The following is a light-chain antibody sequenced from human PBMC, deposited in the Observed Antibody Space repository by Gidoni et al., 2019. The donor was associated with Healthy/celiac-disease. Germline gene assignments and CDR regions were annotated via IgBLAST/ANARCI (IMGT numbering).Light chain of an antibody. CDR3: QQYDNLPTWT. V-gene: IGKV1-33*01. CDR1: QDISNY. CDR2: DAS. Sequence: DIQMTQSPSSLSASVGDRVTITCQASQDISNYLNWYLQKPGKAPKLLIYDASNLETGVPSRFSGSGSGTDFTFTISSLQPEDIATYYCQQYDNLPTWTFGQGTKVEIK. J-gene: IGKJ1*01.